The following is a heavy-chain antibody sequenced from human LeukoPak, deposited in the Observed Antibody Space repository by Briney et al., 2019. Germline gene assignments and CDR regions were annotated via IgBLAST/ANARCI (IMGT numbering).Heavy chain of an antibody. D-gene: IGHD1-26*01. Sequence: ASVKVSCKASGYTFTSYYMHWVRQAPGQGLEWMGIINPSGGSTSYAQKFQGRVTMTRDMSTSTVYMELSSLRSEDTAVYYCARVRRYSGSYPSPFDYWGQGTLVTVSS. CDR3: ARVRRYSGSYPSPFDY. CDR2: INPSGGST. V-gene: IGHV1-46*01. CDR1: GYTFTSYY. J-gene: IGHJ4*02.